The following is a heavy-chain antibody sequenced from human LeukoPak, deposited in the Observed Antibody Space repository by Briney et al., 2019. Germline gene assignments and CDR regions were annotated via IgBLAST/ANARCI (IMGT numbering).Heavy chain of an antibody. CDR1: GFTFSSYA. V-gene: IGHV3-23*01. D-gene: IGHD5-12*01. Sequence: GGSLRLSYAASGFTFSSYAMSWVRQAPGKGLEWVSAISGSGGSTYYADSVKGRLTISRDNSKNTLYLQMNSLRAEDTAVYYCAKSDSGYPYYFDYWGQGTLVTVSS. CDR3: AKSDSGYPYYFDY. CDR2: ISGSGGST. J-gene: IGHJ4*02.